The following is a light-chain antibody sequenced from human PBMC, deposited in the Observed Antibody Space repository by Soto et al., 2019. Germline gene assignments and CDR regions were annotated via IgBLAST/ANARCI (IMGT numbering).Light chain of an antibody. Sequence: DIPMTQSPSTLSASVGDRVTITCRASRSISSWLAWYQHKPGKAPKVLIYQASGLESGVPSRFSGSGSGTEFSLTISSLQPDDYATYYCQQYHNYWTFGQGTKVEMK. CDR1: RSISSW. CDR2: QAS. J-gene: IGKJ1*01. CDR3: QQYHNYWT. V-gene: IGKV1-5*03.